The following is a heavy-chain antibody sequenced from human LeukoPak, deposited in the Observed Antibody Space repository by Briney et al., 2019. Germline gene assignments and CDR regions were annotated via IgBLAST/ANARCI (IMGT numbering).Heavy chain of an antibody. V-gene: IGHV1-46*01. D-gene: IGHD6-13*01. Sequence: GSVRVSCKASGDTFTSDYMHWVRQAPGQGLEWMGLIKPSGGSTNYAQTFQGRVTMTRDTSTSTVYMELSSLRSEDTAVYYCARGRGSSWYYFDYWGQGTLVTVSS. CDR2: IKPSGGST. CDR3: ARGRGSSWYYFDY. CDR1: GDTFTSDY. J-gene: IGHJ4*02.